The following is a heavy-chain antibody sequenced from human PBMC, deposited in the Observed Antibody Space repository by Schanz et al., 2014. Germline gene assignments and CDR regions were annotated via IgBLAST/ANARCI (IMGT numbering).Heavy chain of an antibody. D-gene: IGHD3-10*01. CDR1: GGSLSGYF. CDR2: IGHSGNT. J-gene: IGHJ5*02. V-gene: IGHV4-34*01. CDR3: ASRRRMGISMVRGILKGWFDP. Sequence: QVQLQQWGAGVLKPSQTLSLTCAVYGGSLSGYFWSWIRQPPGKGLEWIGDIGHSGNTKDNPSLKSRVTISGDTSKNQFSLNLTSVTAADTAVYYCASRRRMGISMVRGILKGWFDPWGQGTLVTVSS.